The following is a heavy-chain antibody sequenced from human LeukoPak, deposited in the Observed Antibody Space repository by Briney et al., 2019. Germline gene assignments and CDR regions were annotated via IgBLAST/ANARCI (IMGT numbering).Heavy chain of an antibody. Sequence: SETLSLTCAVYGESFNNYYWTWIRQSPGKGLEWIGEINHSGSTNYNPSLKSRVTILVDPSKNQFSLKVTSVIAADTAVYYCSRAGWFGQLYGPLDFWGQGTLVTVSS. J-gene: IGHJ4*02. CDR1: GESFNNYY. D-gene: IGHD3-10*01. CDR2: INHSGST. CDR3: SRAGWFGQLYGPLDF. V-gene: IGHV4-34*01.